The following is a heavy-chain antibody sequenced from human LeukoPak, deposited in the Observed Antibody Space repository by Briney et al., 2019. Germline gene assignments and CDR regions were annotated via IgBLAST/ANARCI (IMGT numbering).Heavy chain of an antibody. CDR1: GYTFTTYD. CDR3: ARRNTAMVAGLDY. CDR2: MNPNSGNT. V-gene: IGHV1-8*01. Sequence: ASVKVSCKASGYTFTTYDINWVRQATGQGLEWMGWMNPNSGNTGYAQKFQGRVTMTRNTSVSTAFMELSGLRSEDTAVYFCARRNTAMVAGLDYWGQGSLVTVSS. J-gene: IGHJ4*02. D-gene: IGHD5-18*01.